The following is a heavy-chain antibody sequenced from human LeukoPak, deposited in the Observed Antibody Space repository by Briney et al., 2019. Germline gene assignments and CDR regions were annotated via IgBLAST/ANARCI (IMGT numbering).Heavy chain of an antibody. CDR3: AKEGYRDYYDSSGYYRVFDY. CDR1: GFTFSSYG. V-gene: IGHV3-30*18. Sequence: GGSLRLSCAASGFTFSSYGMHWVRQAPGKGLEWMAVIPYDGSNKYYADSVKGRFTISRDNSKNTLYLQMNSLRAEDTAVYYCAKEGYRDYYDSSGYYRVFDYWGQGTLVTVSS. J-gene: IGHJ4*02. D-gene: IGHD3-22*01. CDR2: IPYDGSNK.